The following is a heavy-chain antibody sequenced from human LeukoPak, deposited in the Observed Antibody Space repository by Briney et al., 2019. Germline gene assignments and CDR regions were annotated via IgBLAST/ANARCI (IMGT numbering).Heavy chain of an antibody. V-gene: IGHV4-38-2*01. J-gene: IGHJ2*01. CDR3: SSCYSDSYFDP. CDR2: IYHTGNT. D-gene: IGHD2-2*02. CDR1: GASMSSGFY. Sequence: PSETLSLTCGVSGASMSSGFYWGWIRQPPGKGLEWIGSIYHTGNTYYNPSLKSRVTISIDTSKNQFSLKVKSVTAADTAIYYCSSCYSDSYFDPWGRGTLVTVSS.